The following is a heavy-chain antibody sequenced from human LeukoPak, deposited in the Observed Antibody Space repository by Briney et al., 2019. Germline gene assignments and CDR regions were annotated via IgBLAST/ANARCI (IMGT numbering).Heavy chain of an antibody. V-gene: IGHV1-8*01. CDR1: GYTFTSYD. CDR3: ARTDYYDSSGYYYVGSPY. D-gene: IGHD3-22*01. J-gene: IGHJ4*02. CDR2: MNPNSGNT. Sequence: ASVKVSCKASGYTFTSYDINWVRQATGQGLGWMGWMNPNSGNTGYAQKFQGRVTMTGNTSISTAYMELSSLRSEDTAVYYCARTDYYDSSGYYYVGSPYWGQGTLVTVSS.